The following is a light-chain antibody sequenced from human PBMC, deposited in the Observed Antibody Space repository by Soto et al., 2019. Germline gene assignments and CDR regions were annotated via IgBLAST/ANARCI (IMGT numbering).Light chain of an antibody. J-gene: IGKJ2*01. CDR1: QSVSSN. CDR3: QQYNNWPRGYT. CDR2: GAS. Sequence: EIVMTQSPATLSVSPGERATLSCRASQSVSSNLAWYQQKPGQAPRLLIYGASTRATGIPARFSGSGSGTEFTLTISSLQSEDSAVYYCQQYNNWPRGYTFGQGTKVDIK. V-gene: IGKV3-15*01.